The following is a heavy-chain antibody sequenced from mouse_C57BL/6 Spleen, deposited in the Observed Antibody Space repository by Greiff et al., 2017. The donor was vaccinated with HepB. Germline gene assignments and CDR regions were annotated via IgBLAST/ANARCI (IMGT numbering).Heavy chain of an antibody. D-gene: IGHD2-1*01. Sequence: QVQLQQSGPELVKPGASVKLSCKASGYTFTSYDINWVKQRPGQGLEWIGWIYPRDGSTKYNEKFKGKATLTVDTSSSTAYMELHSLTSEDSAVYYCAIYYGNWDWYFDVWGTGTTVTVSS. CDR1: GYTFTSYD. J-gene: IGHJ1*03. CDR2: IYPRDGST. CDR3: AIYYGNWDWYFDV. V-gene: IGHV1-85*01.